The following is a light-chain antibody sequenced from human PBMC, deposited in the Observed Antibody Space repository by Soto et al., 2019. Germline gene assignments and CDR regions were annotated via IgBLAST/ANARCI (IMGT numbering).Light chain of an antibody. Sequence: EIVLTQSPGTLSLSPGERATLSCRASQSVSSSYLAWYQQKPGQAPRLLIYGASSRANGIPDRFSGSGSGTDFTLTISRLEPEDFAVYYCKQYGSSLLFTFGPGTKVDIK. CDR1: QSVSSSY. J-gene: IGKJ3*01. CDR3: KQYGSSLLFT. CDR2: GAS. V-gene: IGKV3-20*01.